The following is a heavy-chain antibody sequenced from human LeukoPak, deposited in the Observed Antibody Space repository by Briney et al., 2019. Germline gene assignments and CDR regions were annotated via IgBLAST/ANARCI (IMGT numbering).Heavy chain of an antibody. J-gene: IGHJ3*02. CDR2: IILMLGVG. CDR1: GGSCSSYT. V-gene: IGHV1-69*02. Sequence: SENLSCNSTGGSCSSYTISWGRLGHGQGLELMWMIILMLGVGNYEQKFHGRVTITADKSTSTAYMERSSLMSGDTAACYCATACMPGSSSAFDIWGQGTMVAVS. CDR3: ATACMPGSSSAFDI. D-gene: IGHD2-8*01.